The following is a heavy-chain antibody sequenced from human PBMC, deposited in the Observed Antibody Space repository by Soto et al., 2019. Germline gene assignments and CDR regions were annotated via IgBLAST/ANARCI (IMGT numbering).Heavy chain of an antibody. J-gene: IGHJ4*02. D-gene: IGHD3-22*01. CDR2: IYFSGST. CDR3: ARDGYYYDSSGYQSVYYFDY. CDR1: GGSISSYY. V-gene: IGHV4-59*01. Sequence: QVQLQESGPGLVKPSETLSLTCTVSGGSISSYYWSWIRQPPGKGLEWIGYIYFSGSTNYNPSLTSRVTISVDTSKNQFSLKLSSVTAADTAVYYCARDGYYYDSSGYQSVYYFDYWGQGTRVTVSS.